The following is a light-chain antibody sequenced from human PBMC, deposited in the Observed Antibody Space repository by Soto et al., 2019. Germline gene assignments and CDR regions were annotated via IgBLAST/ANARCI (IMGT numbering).Light chain of an antibody. CDR3: QQYTNWPPNT. Sequence: EIVMTQSPATLSVSPGERAALSCRASQGIKDYVAWFQQKPGQVPSLLIYGASTRASGIPARFSGSGSGTEFTLTISSLQSEDFAVYYCQQYTNWPPNTFGQGTRLEI. V-gene: IGKV3-15*01. CDR2: GAS. J-gene: IGKJ5*01. CDR1: QGIKDY.